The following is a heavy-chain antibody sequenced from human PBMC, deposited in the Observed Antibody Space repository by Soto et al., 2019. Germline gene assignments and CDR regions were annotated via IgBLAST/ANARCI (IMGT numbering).Heavy chain of an antibody. D-gene: IGHD5-18*01. CDR3: VSDRGYGHASVPYA. Sequence: ESGGGVVQPGRSLRLSCAASGFTFTSYGMHWVRQAPGTRLEWVAVISSDVGLQHYADSVKGRFTISRDNSKNMVLLQMNSLRAEDTAVYYCVSDRGYGHASVPYAWGQGTLVSVSS. CDR1: GFTFTSYG. CDR2: ISSDVGLQ. J-gene: IGHJ5*02. V-gene: IGHV3-30*03.